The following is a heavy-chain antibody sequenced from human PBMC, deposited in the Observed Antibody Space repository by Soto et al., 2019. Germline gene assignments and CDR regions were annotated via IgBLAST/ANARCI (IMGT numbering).Heavy chain of an antibody. CDR3: TREFRTSGSRDAFDI. Sequence: EVQVVESGGGLVQPGGSLRLSCVASGFTVSSNYMTWVRQAPGKGLEWVSVPYSGGGGTTFYADSVKGRFTISRDNSKNTLYLEMNSLRAEDTAVYYCTREFRTSGSRDAFDIWGQGTMVTVSS. J-gene: IGHJ3*02. V-gene: IGHV3-66*01. D-gene: IGHD1-26*01. CDR2: PYSGGGGTT. CDR1: GFTVSSNY.